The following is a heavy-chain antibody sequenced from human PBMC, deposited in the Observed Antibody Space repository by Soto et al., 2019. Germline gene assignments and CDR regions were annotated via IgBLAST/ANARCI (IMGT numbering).Heavy chain of an antibody. J-gene: IGHJ4*02. D-gene: IGHD3-3*01. V-gene: IGHV1-18*01. CDR2: ISAYNGNT. CDR1: GYTFTSYG. Sequence: ASVKVSCKASGYTFTSYGISWVRQAPGQGLEWMGWISAYNGNTNYAQKLQGRVTKTTDTSTSTAYMELRSLRSDDTAVYYCARDADTYYDFWSGYYKQAPHDYWGQGTLVTVSS. CDR3: ARDADTYYDFWSGYYKQAPHDY.